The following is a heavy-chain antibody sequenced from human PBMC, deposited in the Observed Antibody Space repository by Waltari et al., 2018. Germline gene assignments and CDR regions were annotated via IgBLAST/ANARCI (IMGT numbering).Heavy chain of an antibody. J-gene: IGHJ4*02. CDR3: ARVRSRHSSGWYYFDY. V-gene: IGHV3-33*01. D-gene: IGHD6-19*01. Sequence: QVQLVESGGGVVQPGRSLRLSCAASGFTFSSYGMHWVRQAPGKGLEWVAVIWYDGSNKYYADSVKGRFTSSRYNSKNTLYLQMNSLRAEDTAVYYCARVRSRHSSGWYYFDYWGQGTLVTVSS. CDR1: GFTFSSYG. CDR2: IWYDGSNK.